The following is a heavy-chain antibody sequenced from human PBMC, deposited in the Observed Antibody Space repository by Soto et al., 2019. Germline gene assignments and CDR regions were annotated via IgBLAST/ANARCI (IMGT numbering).Heavy chain of an antibody. CDR3: AKNQERELPRVIDF. Sequence: EVRLLESGGGLVKPGESLRLSCATSGLTFSNYAMSWVRQAPGGGLEWVSSMSGSSSTTYYADSVRGRFTISRDRSKNTLYLQMSSLRAEDTALYYCAKNQERELPRVIDFWGQGTLVTVSS. CDR2: MSGSSSTT. J-gene: IGHJ4*02. V-gene: IGHV3-23*01. D-gene: IGHD1-7*01. CDR1: GLTFSNYA.